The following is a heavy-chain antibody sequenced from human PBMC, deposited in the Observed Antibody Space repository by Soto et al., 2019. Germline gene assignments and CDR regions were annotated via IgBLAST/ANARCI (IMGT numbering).Heavy chain of an antibody. CDR1: GFTFSSYG. D-gene: IGHD2-2*01. J-gene: IGHJ3*02. V-gene: IGHV3-30*18. CDR2: ISYDGSNK. CDR3: AKATRYCSSTSCNDAFDI. Sequence: QVQLVESGGGVVQPGRSVRLSCAASGFTFSSYGMHWVRQAPGKGLEWVAVISYDGSNKYYADSVKGRFTISRDNSKNTLYLQMNSLRAEDTAVYYCAKATRYCSSTSCNDAFDIWGQGTMVTVSS.